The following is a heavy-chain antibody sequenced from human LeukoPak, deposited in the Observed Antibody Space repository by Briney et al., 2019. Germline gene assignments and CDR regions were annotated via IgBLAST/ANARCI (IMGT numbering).Heavy chain of an antibody. V-gene: IGHV4-39*01. CDR3: ARHFQKVSYSRFDY. Sequence: SETLSLTCTVSGGSISSSSYYWGWIRQPPGKGLEWIGSIYYSGSTYYNPSLKSRVTISVDTSKNQFSLKLSSVTAADTAVYYYARHFQKVSYSRFDYWGQGTLVTVSS. CDR2: IYYSGST. J-gene: IGHJ4*02. CDR1: GGSISSSSYY. D-gene: IGHD6-13*01.